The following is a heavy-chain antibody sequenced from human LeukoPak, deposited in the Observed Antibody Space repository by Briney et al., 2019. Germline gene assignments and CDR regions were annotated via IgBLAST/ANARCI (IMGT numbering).Heavy chain of an antibody. CDR3: AKEALYCVAGGKGYGGLKH. J-gene: IGHJ1*01. CDR1: GFNISPYA. CDR2: ICSDGINK. V-gene: IGHV3-30*02. D-gene: IGHD2-21*01. Sequence: GGSLSLSCALSGFNISPYAFHSVRQAPGRGLEWLTCICSDGINKYYADSVKGRFTISRYNSRNTVYVQMTSLRVEDTAVYFCAKEALYCVAGGKGYGGLKHWGQGTLVTVSS.